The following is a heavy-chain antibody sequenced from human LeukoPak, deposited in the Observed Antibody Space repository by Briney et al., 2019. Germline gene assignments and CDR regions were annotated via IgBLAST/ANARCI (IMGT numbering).Heavy chain of an antibody. CDR1: GGSISSYY. V-gene: IGHV4-4*07. D-gene: IGHD2-15*01. Sequence: SETLSLTCTVSGGSISSYYWSWIRQPAGKGLEWIGRIYTSGSTNYNPSLKSRVTMSVDTSKNQFSLKLSSVTAADTAVYFCARVVGWDCSGGSCYTGSSLYYYYYMDVWGKGTTVTVSS. CDR2: IYTSGST. J-gene: IGHJ6*03. CDR3: ARVVGWDCSGGSCYTGSSLYYYYYMDV.